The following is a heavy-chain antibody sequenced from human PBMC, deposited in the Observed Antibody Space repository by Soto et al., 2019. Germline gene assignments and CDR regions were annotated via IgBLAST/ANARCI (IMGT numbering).Heavy chain of an antibody. CDR1: GFKFDDYA. J-gene: IGHJ4*02. CDR2: INFNSANT. CDR3: AKDLRTRWILGNFDS. V-gene: IGHV3-9*01. Sequence: GGSLRLSCAASGFKFDDYAMHWVRQAPGKGLERVSGINFNSANTAYAESVKGRFTISRDNAKNSLYLQMKSLREEDTAFYFCAKDLRTRWILGNFDSWGQGTLVTVS. D-gene: IGHD5-18*01.